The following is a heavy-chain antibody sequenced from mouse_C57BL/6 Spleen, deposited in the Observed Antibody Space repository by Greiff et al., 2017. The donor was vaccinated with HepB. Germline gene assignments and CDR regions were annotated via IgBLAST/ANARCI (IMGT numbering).Heavy chain of an antibody. CDR1: GYTFTSYW. D-gene: IGHD2-4*01. Sequence: VQLQQPGAELVKPGASVKLSCKASGYTFTSYWMQWVKQRPGQGLEWIGEIDPSDSYTNYNQKFKGKATLTVDTSSSTAYMQLSSLTSEDSAVYYCASNDYAYWGQGTTLTVSS. CDR2: IDPSDSYT. V-gene: IGHV1-50*01. J-gene: IGHJ2*01. CDR3: ASNDYAY.